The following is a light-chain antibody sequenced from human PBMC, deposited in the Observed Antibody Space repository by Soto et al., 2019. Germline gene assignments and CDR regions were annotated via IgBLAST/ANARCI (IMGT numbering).Light chain of an antibody. CDR3: SSYVGSNTVV. V-gene: IGLV2-8*01. CDR2: EVS. J-gene: IGLJ2*01. CDR1: SSDVGGYNY. Sequence: QSVLTQPPSSSGSPGQSVTISCTGSSSDVGGYNYVSWYQQHPGKAPKLMIYEVSKRPSGVPDRLSGSKSGNTASLTVSGLQAEDEADYYCSSYVGSNTVVFGGGTKLAVL.